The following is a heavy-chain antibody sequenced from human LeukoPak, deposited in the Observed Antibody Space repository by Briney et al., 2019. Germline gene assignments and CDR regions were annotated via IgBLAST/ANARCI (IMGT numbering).Heavy chain of an antibody. CDR2: INHSGNT. CDR1: GGSFSGYY. D-gene: IGHD1-26*01. Sequence: PSETLSLTCAVYGGSFSGYYWSWIRHPPGKGLEWIGEINHSGNTNYNPSLKSRVTISVDTSKNQFSLKLSSVTAADTAVYYCARGVVGAPRDGDAFDIWGQGTMVTVSS. J-gene: IGHJ3*02. CDR3: ARGVVGAPRDGDAFDI. V-gene: IGHV4-34*01.